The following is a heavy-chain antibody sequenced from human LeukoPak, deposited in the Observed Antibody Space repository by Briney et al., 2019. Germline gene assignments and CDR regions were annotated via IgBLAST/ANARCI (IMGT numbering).Heavy chain of an antibody. CDR2: ISGSGGST. CDR3: AKDGKVLRYFDWLQPSLDY. CDR1: GFTFSSYA. J-gene: IGHJ6*04. Sequence: PGGSLRLSCAASGFTFSSYAMSWVRQAPGKGLEWVSAISGSGGSTYYADSVKGRFTISRDNSKNTLYLQMNSLRAEDTAVYYCAKDGKVLRYFDWLQPSLDYWGKGTTVTVSS. D-gene: IGHD3-9*01. V-gene: IGHV3-23*01.